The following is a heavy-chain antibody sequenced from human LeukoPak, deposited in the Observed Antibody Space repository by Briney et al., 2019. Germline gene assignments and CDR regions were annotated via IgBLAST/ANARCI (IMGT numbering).Heavy chain of an antibody. CDR1: GFTFTTYT. J-gene: IGHJ4*02. CDR3: AKGSSGGWPYYFDY. Sequence: GGSLRLSCAASGFTFTTYTMGWVRQIPGKGLEWFSAINVNADSTYYADSVKGRFTISRDNSKNTLYLQMYSLTAEDTAVYYCAKGSSGGWPYYFDYWGQGTLVTVSS. V-gene: IGHV3-23*01. CDR2: INVNADST. D-gene: IGHD6-19*01.